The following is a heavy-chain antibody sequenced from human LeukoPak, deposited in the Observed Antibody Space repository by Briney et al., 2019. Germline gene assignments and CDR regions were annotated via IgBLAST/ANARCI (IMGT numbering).Heavy chain of an antibody. Sequence: KPSETLSLTCSVSGGSMSSYLWSWIRQPPGKGLEWIGYVSYSGTTNSNPSLKSRVTISVDTSRSQVSLKLASVTAADTAVYYCARGYSTGAKRFALYYYMDVWGKGTTVTVSS. D-gene: IGHD6-19*01. V-gene: IGHV4-59*01. CDR3: ARGYSTGAKRFALYYYMDV. CDR2: VSYSGTT. J-gene: IGHJ6*03. CDR1: GGSMSSYL.